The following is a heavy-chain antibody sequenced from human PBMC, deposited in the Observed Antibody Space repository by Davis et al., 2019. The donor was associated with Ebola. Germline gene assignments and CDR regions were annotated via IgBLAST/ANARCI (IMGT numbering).Heavy chain of an antibody. CDR2: LTGSGATT. CDR1: GFTFSSYG. D-gene: IGHD3-10*01. J-gene: IGHJ4*02. Sequence: GESLKISCAGSGFTFSSYGMTWVRQAPGKALEWVASLTGSGATTFYTDSVRGRFTISRDNSKNTLYLVMNSLRAEDTAVYFCARDGLGGFDSYWVPAYWGQGTLVTVSA. V-gene: IGHV3-23*01. CDR3: ARDGLGGFDSYWVPAY.